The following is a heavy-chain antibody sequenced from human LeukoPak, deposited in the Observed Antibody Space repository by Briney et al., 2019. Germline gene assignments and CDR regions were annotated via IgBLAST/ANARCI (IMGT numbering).Heavy chain of an antibody. D-gene: IGHD1-1*01. J-gene: IGHJ4*02. Sequence: GGSLRLSCAASGFSFSSYGMHWVRQAPGKGLEWVALIWYDGSDKYYADSVKGRFTISRDNSKNTLYLQMNSLRAEDTAFYFCARDRGTNGDHDRGYFDYWGQGTLVTVSS. CDR2: IWYDGSDK. V-gene: IGHV3-33*01. CDR3: ARDRGTNGDHDRGYFDY. CDR1: GFSFSSYG.